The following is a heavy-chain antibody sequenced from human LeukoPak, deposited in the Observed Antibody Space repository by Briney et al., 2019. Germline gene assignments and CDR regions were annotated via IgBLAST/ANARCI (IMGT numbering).Heavy chain of an antibody. CDR1: GGTFSSYA. V-gene: IGHV1-69*13. Sequence: SVKVSCKASGGTFSSYAISWVRQAPGQGLEWMGGIIPIFGTANYAQKFQGRVTITADESTSTAYMELSSLRSEDTAVYYCARAGLPAASFDYWGQGTLVTVSS. J-gene: IGHJ4*02. D-gene: IGHD2-2*01. CDR3: ARAGLPAASFDY. CDR2: IIPIFGTA.